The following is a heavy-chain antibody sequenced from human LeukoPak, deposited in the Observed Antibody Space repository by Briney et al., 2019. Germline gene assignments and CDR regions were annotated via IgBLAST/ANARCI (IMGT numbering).Heavy chain of an antibody. J-gene: IGHJ6*03. Sequence: SVKVSCKASGGTFSSYAISWVRQAPGQGLEWMGGMIPIFGTANYAQKFQGRVTITADESTSTAYMELSSLRSEDTAVYYCARDGCTNGVCYTGYYYMDVWGKGTTVTVSS. CDR1: GGTFSSYA. V-gene: IGHV1-69*13. CDR3: ARDGCTNGVCYTGYYYMDV. D-gene: IGHD2-8*01. CDR2: MIPIFGTA.